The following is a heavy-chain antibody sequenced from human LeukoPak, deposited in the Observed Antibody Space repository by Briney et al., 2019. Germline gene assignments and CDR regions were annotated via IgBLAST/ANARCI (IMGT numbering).Heavy chain of an antibody. CDR1: GFTFSNYL. J-gene: IGHJ4*02. V-gene: IGHV3-7*01. CDR2: VRPDGSEI. Sequence: GGSLRLSCAAYGFTFSNYLMSWVRQAPGKGLEWVANVRPDGSEIQCVDSMKGRFTVSRDNSENSLYLRMSSLRAEDTAVYYCATTTRSRSWDYWGQGTLVTVSS. CDR3: ATTTRSRSWDY. D-gene: IGHD2-2*01.